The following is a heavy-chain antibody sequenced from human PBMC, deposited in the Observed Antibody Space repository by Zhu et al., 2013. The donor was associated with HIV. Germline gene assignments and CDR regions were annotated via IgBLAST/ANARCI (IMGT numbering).Heavy chain of an antibody. Sequence: QVQLVQSGAEVKKAGASVKVSCKASGYTFTRYGISWVRQAPGQRLEWMGWISAYSGNTNYARKLQDRITMTTDTVTNTAYMELSSLRSEDTAVYYCARELAEEDAFDIWGQGTMVTVSS. J-gene: IGHJ3*02. D-gene: IGHD6-6*01. CDR3: ARELAEEDAFDI. CDR1: GYTFTRYG. V-gene: IGHV1-18*01. CDR2: ISAYSGNT.